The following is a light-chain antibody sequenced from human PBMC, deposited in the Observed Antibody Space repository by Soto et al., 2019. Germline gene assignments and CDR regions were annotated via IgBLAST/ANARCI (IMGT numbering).Light chain of an antibody. CDR2: GAS. Sequence: EIVLTQSPGTLSLSPGERATLYCRASQSLTRNLAWYQHKPGQSPRLLIYGASNRATGIPDRFSGSGSGTDFTLTISRLEPEDFAVYYCQQYGSSTRTFGQGTKGDIK. CDR3: QQYGSSTRT. J-gene: IGKJ1*01. CDR1: QSLTRN. V-gene: IGKV3-20*01.